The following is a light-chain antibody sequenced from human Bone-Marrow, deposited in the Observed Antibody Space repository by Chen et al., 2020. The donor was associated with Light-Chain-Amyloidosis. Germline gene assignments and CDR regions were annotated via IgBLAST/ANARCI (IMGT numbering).Light chain of an antibody. CDR1: NIGSTS. CDR2: DDS. V-gene: IGLV3-21*02. Sequence: SYVLTQPSSVSVAPGQTATIACGGNNIGSTSVHWYQQTPGQAPLLVAYDDSDRPSGIPERLSGSNSGNTATRTISRVEAGDEADYYFPVWDRSSDRPVFGGGTKLTVL. J-gene: IGLJ3*02. CDR3: PVWDRSSDRPV.